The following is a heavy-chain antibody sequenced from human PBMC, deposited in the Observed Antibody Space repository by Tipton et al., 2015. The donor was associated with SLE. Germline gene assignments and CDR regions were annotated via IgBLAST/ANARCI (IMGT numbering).Heavy chain of an antibody. CDR1: GGSFSVHY. V-gene: IGHV4-34*01. CDR2: IKHSGST. D-gene: IGHD3-10*01. J-gene: IGHJ6*02. Sequence: TLSLTCAVYGGSFSVHYWSWSWIRQPPGKGLEGIGEIKHSGSTNYNPSPKSRVTISVDTSKNQFSLKLSSVTAADTGVYYCARPGRGLDVWGQGTTVIVS. CDR3: ARPGRGLDV.